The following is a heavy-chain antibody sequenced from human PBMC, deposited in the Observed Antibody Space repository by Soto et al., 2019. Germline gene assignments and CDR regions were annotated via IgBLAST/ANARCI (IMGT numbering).Heavy chain of an antibody. J-gene: IGHJ6*02. D-gene: IGHD1-7*01. CDR3: ARDRYNWNYDGYYYYGMDV. CDR2: ISAYNGNT. Sequence: QVQLVQSGAEVKKPGASVKVSCKASGYTFTSYGISWVRQAPGQGLEWMGWISAYNGNTNYAQKLQGRVTMTTDTXXRXAXXELRSLRSDDTAVYYCARDRYNWNYDGYYYYGMDVWGQGTTVTVSS. CDR1: GYTFTSYG. V-gene: IGHV1-18*01.